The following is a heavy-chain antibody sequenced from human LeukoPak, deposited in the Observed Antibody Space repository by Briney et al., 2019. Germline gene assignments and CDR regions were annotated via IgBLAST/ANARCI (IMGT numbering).Heavy chain of an antibody. Sequence: ASVKVSCKASGYTFTGYYMHWVRQAPGQGLEWMGWINPNSGGTNYAQKFQGRVTMTRDTSISTAYMELSRLRPDDTAVYYCASNVLLWFGEFDYWGQGTLVTVSS. D-gene: IGHD3-10*01. CDR2: INPNSGGT. J-gene: IGHJ4*02. CDR1: GYTFTGYY. CDR3: ASNVLLWFGEFDY. V-gene: IGHV1-2*02.